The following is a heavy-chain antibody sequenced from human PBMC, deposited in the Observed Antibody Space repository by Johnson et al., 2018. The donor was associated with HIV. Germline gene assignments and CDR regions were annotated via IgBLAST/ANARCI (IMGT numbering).Heavy chain of an antibody. CDR1: GFTFTSYG. Sequence: QVQLVESGGGVVQPGGSLRLSCAVSGFTFTSYGMHWVRQAPGKGLEWVAFIRYDGSDRYYADSVKGRFTISRDNSKNTLYLHMNSLRADDTAVYYWAIGRGEFPRHAFDIWGQGTMVTVSS. CDR3: AIGRGEFPRHAFDI. CDR2: IRYDGSDR. J-gene: IGHJ3*02. D-gene: IGHD3-10*01. V-gene: IGHV3-30*02.